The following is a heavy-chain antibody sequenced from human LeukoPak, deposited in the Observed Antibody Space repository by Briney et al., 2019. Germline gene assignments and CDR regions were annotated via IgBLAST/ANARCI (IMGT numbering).Heavy chain of an antibody. J-gene: IGHJ3*02. D-gene: IGHD2-15*01. CDR2: IKHDGSEK. CDR3: ARDVGSCSGGRWYDAFDI. Sequence: WGSLTLSCAASGFTFSNYWMTWVRQGPGKGLEWVANIKHDGSEKYYVDSVKGRFTISRDSAKNSLFLQMNSLRAEDTAVYCCARDVGSCSGGRWYDAFDIWGLGTMVTVSS. CDR1: GFTFSNYW. V-gene: IGHV3-7*01.